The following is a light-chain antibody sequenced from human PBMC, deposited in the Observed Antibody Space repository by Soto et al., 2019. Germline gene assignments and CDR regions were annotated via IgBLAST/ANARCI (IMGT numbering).Light chain of an antibody. Sequence: SYELTQPPSVSVAPGQTATISCGENNIDSRTVHWYQQKPGQAPLLVVYDNSFRPSGIPNRCSGSNSGNTATLTISRVEAGDEADYYCQVWDNVDDHIYVFGTGTKLTVL. J-gene: IGLJ1*01. CDR3: QVWDNVDDHIYV. CDR2: DNS. V-gene: IGLV3-21*02. CDR1: NIDSRT.